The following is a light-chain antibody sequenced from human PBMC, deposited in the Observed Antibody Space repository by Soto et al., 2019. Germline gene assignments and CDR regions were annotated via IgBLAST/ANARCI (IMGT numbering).Light chain of an antibody. CDR3: QQSYSSPPT. CDR2: AAS. CDR1: QSISNH. J-gene: IGKJ1*01. V-gene: IGKV1-39*01. Sequence: IQMTQSPSSLSASLEDGVSITCRASQSISNHLNWYQQKPGKAPKLLIFAASSLQSGVPSRSSGSRSGPDFTLTISSLQPEDFATYYCQQSYSSPPTFGQGTKVDIK.